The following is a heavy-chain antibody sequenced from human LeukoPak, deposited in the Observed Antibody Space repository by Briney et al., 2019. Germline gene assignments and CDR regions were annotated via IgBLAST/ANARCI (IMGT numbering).Heavy chain of an antibody. CDR3: ARSYFSSNSCYRSLDY. D-gene: IGHD2-2*02. V-gene: IGHV4-59*08. CDR1: GASISTNY. CDR2: ISYSGST. J-gene: IGHJ4*02. Sequence: SETLSLTCTVSGASISTNYWSWIRQPPGKGLEWIGYISYSGSTNYNPSLKSRVTISADTSKNQFSLKLSSVTSAETTLYYCARSYFSSNSCYRSLDYWGQGTLVTVSS.